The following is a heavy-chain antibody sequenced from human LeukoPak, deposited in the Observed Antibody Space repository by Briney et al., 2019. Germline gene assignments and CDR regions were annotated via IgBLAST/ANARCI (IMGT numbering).Heavy chain of an antibody. CDR1: GFTFSSYE. CDR2: IHYTGRA. V-gene: IGHV4-59*01. D-gene: IGHD3-3*01. J-gene: IGHJ4*02. CDR3: ARVGYDFWSGISRGASAFDY. Sequence: KSGGSLRLSCAASGFTFSSYEMNWIRQPPGEGLECIGYIHYTGRANYNPSLKSRLTMSVDMSNNQFSLNLNSVTAADTAVYYCARVGYDFWSGISRGASAFDYWGRGTLVTVSS.